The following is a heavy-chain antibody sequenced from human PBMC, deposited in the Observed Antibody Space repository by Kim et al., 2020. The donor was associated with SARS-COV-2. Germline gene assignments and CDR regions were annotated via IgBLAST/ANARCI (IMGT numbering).Heavy chain of an antibody. CDR3: ARDGGGGRLDS. J-gene: IGHJ4*02. CDR2: INTNTGKS. D-gene: IGHD2-15*01. CDR1: GYRFSSYA. V-gene: IGHV7-4-1*02. Sequence: ASVKVSYKASGYRFSSYAMNWVRQAPGQGLEWMGYINTNTGKSTYAQDFTGRFVFSLDTSVSTAYLEISGLMAEDSVVYYCARDGGGGRLDSWGQGTLVTVSS.